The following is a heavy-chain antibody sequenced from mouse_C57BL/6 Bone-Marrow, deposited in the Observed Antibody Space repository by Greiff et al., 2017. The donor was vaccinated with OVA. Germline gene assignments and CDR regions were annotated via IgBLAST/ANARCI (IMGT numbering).Heavy chain of an antibody. CDR2: IYPGSGST. J-gene: IGHJ3*01. V-gene: IGHV1-55*01. CDR3: ARQGIYYDYDDLAY. Sequence: VQLQQPGAELVKPGASVKMSCKASGYTFTSYWITWVKQRPGQGLEWIGDIYPGSGSTNYNEKFKSKATLTVDTSSSTAYMQLSSLTSEDSAVYYGARQGIYYDYDDLAYWGQGTLVTVSA. CDR1: GYTFTSYW. D-gene: IGHD2-4*01.